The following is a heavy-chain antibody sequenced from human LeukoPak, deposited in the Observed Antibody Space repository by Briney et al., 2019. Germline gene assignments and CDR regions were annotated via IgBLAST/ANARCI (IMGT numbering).Heavy chain of an antibody. Sequence: PGESLRLSCVGSGFSFRSHWVNWVRQSPGKGLEWVANIKPDGSDKYYVDSARGRFTVSRDNAKNSAFLQMNSLRAEDTAIYYCATISAQTFDIWGQGTLVSVSS. CDR2: IKPDGSDK. CDR3: ATISAQTFDI. D-gene: IGHD5-24*01. V-gene: IGHV3-7*01. CDR1: GFSFRSHW. J-gene: IGHJ3*02.